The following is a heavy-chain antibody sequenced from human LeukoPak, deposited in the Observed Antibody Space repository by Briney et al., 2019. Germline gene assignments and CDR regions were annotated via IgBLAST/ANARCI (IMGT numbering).Heavy chain of an antibody. CDR2: INPNSGGT. V-gene: IGHV1-2*02. J-gene: IGHJ4*02. CDR3: AREVPGSNQIFDY. Sequence: ASVKVSCKASGYTFTGYYMHWVRQAPGQGLEWMGWINPNSGGTNYAQKFQGRVTMTSDTSISTAYMELSRLRSDDTAVYYCAREVPGSNQIFDYWGQGTLVTVSS. CDR1: GYTFTGYY. D-gene: IGHD4-11*01.